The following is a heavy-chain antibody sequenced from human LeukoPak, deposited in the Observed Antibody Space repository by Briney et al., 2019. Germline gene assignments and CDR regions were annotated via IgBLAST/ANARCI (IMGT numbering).Heavy chain of an antibody. CDR1: GFTFSSYA. J-gene: IGHJ4*02. CDR3: ARRRWSDDELVGYY. D-gene: IGHD2-15*01. Sequence: PGGSLRLSCAASGFTFSSYAMHWVRQAPGKGLEWVAVISYDGSNKYYADSVKGRFTISRDNSKNTLYLQMNSLRAEDTAVYYCARRRWSDDELVGYYWGQGTLVTVSS. CDR2: ISYDGSNK. V-gene: IGHV3-30*04.